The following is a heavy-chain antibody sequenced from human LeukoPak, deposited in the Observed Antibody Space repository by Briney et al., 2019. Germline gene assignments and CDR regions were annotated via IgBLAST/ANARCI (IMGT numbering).Heavy chain of an antibody. CDR2: ISATGGST. J-gene: IGHJ4*02. Sequence: GGSLRLSCATSGFTFSSYGITWVRQAPGKGLEWVSTISATGGSTYYADSVKGRFTISRDNSKNTLYLQMNSLRAEDTAVYYCASHYGSGSYWGQGTLVTVSS. CDR3: ASHYGSGSY. D-gene: IGHD3-10*01. V-gene: IGHV3-23*01. CDR1: GFTFSSYG.